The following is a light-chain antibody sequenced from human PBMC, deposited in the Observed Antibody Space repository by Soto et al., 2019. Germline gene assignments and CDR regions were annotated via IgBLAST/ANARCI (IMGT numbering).Light chain of an antibody. V-gene: IGKV3-11*01. CDR1: QSVSSY. CDR2: DAS. Sequence: EIVLTQSLGTLSLTQGERATLSCRASQSVSSYLAWYQQKPGQAPRLLIYDASNRATGIPARFSGSGSGTDFTLTISSLEPEDFAVYYCQQRSNWPRTFGQGTKVDI. J-gene: IGKJ1*01. CDR3: QQRSNWPRT.